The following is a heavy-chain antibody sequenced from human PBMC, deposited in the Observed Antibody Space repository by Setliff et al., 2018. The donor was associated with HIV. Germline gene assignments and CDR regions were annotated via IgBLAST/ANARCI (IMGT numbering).Heavy chain of an antibody. D-gene: IGHD3-22*01. Sequence: ASVKVSCKASGYTFTSYDISWVRQAPGQGLEWMGWISAYNGNTNYAQKLQGRVTMTTDTSTSTAYMELRSLRFDDTAVYYCARGIGDYYDSSGYYPPTDYYYGMDVWGQGTTVTVSS. CDR2: ISAYNGNT. V-gene: IGHV1-18*01. J-gene: IGHJ6*02. CDR1: GYTFTSYD. CDR3: ARGIGDYYDSSGYYPPTDYYYGMDV.